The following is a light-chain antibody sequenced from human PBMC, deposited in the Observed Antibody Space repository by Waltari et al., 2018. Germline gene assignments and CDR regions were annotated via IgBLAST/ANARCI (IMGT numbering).Light chain of an antibody. Sequence: LSLSLGERATLSCRASQSVSRALTWYQQKPGQAPRLLIYGASTRATGIPDRFSGSGSGTDFSLTISRLEPDDFAVYYCQHYLRLPVTFGQGTTVEI. CDR2: GAS. CDR1: QSVSRA. J-gene: IGKJ1*01. CDR3: QHYLRLPVT. V-gene: IGKV3-20*01.